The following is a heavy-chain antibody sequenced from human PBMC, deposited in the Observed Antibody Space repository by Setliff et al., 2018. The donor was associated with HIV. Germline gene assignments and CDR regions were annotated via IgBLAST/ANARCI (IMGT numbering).Heavy chain of an antibody. D-gene: IGHD3-10*01. Sequence: SETLSLTCTVSGGSIGSYYWSWIRQPPGKGLEWIGYIYYSGSTYYNPSLKTRVTISVDGSKNQFSLKLKSVTAADTAVYYCARWHPPYGFWEEDYWGQGTLVTVSS. CDR2: IYYSGST. CDR1: GGSIGSYY. CDR3: ARWHPPYGFWEEDY. V-gene: IGHV4-59*08. J-gene: IGHJ4*02.